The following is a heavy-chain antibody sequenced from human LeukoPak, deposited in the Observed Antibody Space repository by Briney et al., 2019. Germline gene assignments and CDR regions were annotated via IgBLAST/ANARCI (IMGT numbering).Heavy chain of an antibody. D-gene: IGHD1-1*01. Sequence: ASVKVSCKASGYTFTGYYMHWVRQAPGQGLEWMGWINPNSGGINYAQKFQGRVTMTRDTSISTAYMELSRLRSDDTAVYYCARDDDWNGDAFDIWGQGTMVTVSS. CDR3: ARDDDWNGDAFDI. V-gene: IGHV1-2*02. J-gene: IGHJ3*02. CDR2: INPNSGGI. CDR1: GYTFTGYY.